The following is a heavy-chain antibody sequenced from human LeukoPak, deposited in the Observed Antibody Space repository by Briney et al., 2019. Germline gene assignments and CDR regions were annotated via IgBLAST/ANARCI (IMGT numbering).Heavy chain of an antibody. J-gene: IGHJ1*01. CDR3: ARVVQSTDSSGFYLPEYFQH. V-gene: IGHV4-38-2*02. Sequence: PSETPSLTCTVSGYSISSGYHWGWVRQPPGKGLEWIGSIYHSGSTYYNPSLKSRVTISVDTSKNQFSLKLSSVTAADTAVYYCARVVQSTDSSGFYLPEYFQHWGQGTLVTVSS. CDR1: GYSISSGYH. D-gene: IGHD3-22*01. CDR2: IYHSGST.